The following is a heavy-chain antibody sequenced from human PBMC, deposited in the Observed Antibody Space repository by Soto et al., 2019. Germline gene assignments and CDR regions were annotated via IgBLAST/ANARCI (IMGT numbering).Heavy chain of an antibody. CDR2: IYSSGNT. J-gene: IGHJ5*01. CDR1: GGTISGYY. CDR3: VRGQRWSDCFDS. V-gene: IGHV4-4*07. D-gene: IGHD5-18*01. Sequence: SETLSLTCSASGGTISGYYWTWIRQPAGKGLEWIGRIYSSGNTTYNPSLQSRVTMSLDTSNNQISLRLTTVTAADTAADYCVRGQRWSDCFDSWGQGTLVTVSS.